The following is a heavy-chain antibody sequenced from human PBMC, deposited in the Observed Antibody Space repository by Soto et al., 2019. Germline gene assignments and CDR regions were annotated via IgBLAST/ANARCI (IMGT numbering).Heavy chain of an antibody. D-gene: IGHD6-13*01. CDR2: ISSSSSYI. V-gene: IGHV3-21*01. Sequence: GGSLRLSCAASGFTFSSYSMNWVRQAPGKGLEWVSSISSSSSYIYYADSVKGRFTISRDNAKNSLYLQMNSLRAEDTAVYYCARDNVAAAGTGVYYYYGMDVWGQGTTVTVSS. CDR3: ARDNVAAAGTGVYYYYGMDV. J-gene: IGHJ6*02. CDR1: GFTFSSYS.